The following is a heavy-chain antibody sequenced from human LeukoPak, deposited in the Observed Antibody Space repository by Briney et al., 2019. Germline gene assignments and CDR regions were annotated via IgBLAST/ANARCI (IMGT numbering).Heavy chain of an antibody. J-gene: IGHJ4*02. D-gene: IGHD1-26*01. V-gene: IGHV3-23*01. CDR3: ANGWELPNYFDY. CDR2: ISGSGGST. Sequence: GGSLRLSCAASGFTFSSYAMSWVRQAPGKGLEWVSAISGSGGSTYYADSVKGRFTISRDNSKNTLYLQMNSLRAEDTAVYYCANGWELPNYFDYWGQGTLVTVSS. CDR1: GFTFSSYA.